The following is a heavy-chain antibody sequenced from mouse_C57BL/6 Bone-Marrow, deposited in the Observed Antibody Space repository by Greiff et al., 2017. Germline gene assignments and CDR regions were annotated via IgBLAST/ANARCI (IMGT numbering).Heavy chain of an antibody. Sequence: QVQLQQSGAELVRPGTSVKMSCTASGYTFTNYWIGWAKQRPGHGLEWIGDIYPGGGYTNYNEKFKGKATLTADKSSSTAYMQFSSLTSEDSAIYYCARTTTAVYFDYGGQGTTLTVSS. CDR1: GYTFTNYW. V-gene: IGHV1-63*01. CDR2: IYPGGGYT. D-gene: IGHD1-2*01. J-gene: IGHJ2*01. CDR3: ARTTTAVYFDY.